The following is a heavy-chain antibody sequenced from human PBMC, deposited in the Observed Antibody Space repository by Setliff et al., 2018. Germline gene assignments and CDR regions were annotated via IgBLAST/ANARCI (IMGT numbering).Heavy chain of an antibody. Sequence: PSETLSLTCAVFGGSFSGYFWAWIRQSPGKGLEWIGYIYSSGSTYYNPSLKSRVSISVDTSKNQFSLKLSSVTAADTAVYYCARESRYYYDNLGTLDYWGQGTLVTVSS. CDR3: ARESRYYYDNLGTLDY. V-gene: IGHV4-4*09. J-gene: IGHJ4*02. CDR2: IYSSGST. D-gene: IGHD3-22*01. CDR1: GGSFSGYF.